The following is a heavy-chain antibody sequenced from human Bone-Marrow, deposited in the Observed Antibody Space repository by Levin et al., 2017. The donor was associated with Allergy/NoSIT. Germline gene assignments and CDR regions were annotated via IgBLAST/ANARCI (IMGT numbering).Heavy chain of an antibody. CDR2: IRSKANSYAT. Sequence: GESLKISCAASGFTFSGSAMHWVRQASGKGLEWVGRIRSKANSYATAYAASVKGRFTISRDDSKNTAYLQMNSLKTEDTAVYYCTRHRGYSYGTIYGMDVWGQGTTVTVSS. J-gene: IGHJ6*02. D-gene: IGHD5-18*01. V-gene: IGHV3-73*01. CDR3: TRHRGYSYGTIYGMDV. CDR1: GFTFSGSA.